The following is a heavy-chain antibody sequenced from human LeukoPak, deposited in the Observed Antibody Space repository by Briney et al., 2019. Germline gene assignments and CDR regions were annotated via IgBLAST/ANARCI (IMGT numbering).Heavy chain of an antibody. V-gene: IGHV3-74*01. CDR1: GFTFSQTW. CDR3: VRDYYYNMDV. Sequence: GGSLRLSCAASGFTFSQTWMHWVRQAPGKGLVWVSRIKSDGRSTSYADSVKGRFSLSRDNARNTLYLQMNRLRAEDTAVYYCVRDYYYNMDVWGQGTTVTVS. CDR2: IKSDGRST. J-gene: IGHJ6*03.